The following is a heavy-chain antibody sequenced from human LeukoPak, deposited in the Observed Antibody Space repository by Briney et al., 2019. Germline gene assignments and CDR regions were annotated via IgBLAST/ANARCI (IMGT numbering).Heavy chain of an antibody. CDR3: ARDPISPITTYCSGGSCYGLGYNWFDP. V-gene: IGHV1-2*02. J-gene: IGHJ5*02. D-gene: IGHD2-15*01. CDR2: IGPRSGGT. CDR1: GYSFTDYY. Sequence: ASVKVSCKSSGYSFTDYYIHWVRQAPGQGLEWLGWIGPRSGGTHYPQKFQGRVTMTRDTSTSTAYMELSRLRSDDTAVYYCARDPISPITTYCSGGSCYGLGYNWFDPWGQGTLVTVSS.